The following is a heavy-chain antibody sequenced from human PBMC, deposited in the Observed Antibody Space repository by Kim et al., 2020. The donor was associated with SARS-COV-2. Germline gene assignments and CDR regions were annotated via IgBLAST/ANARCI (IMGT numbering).Heavy chain of an antibody. D-gene: IGHD6-13*01. CDR1: GFTFSSYG. CDR2: IWYDGSNK. V-gene: IGHV3-33*01. Sequence: GGSLRLSCAASGFTFSSYGMHWVRQAPGKGLEWVAVIWYDGSNKYYADSVKGRFTISRDNSKNTLYLQMNSLRAEDTAVYYCARGGQQLVQAAFDIWGQGTMVTVSS. J-gene: IGHJ3*02. CDR3: ARGGQQLVQAAFDI.